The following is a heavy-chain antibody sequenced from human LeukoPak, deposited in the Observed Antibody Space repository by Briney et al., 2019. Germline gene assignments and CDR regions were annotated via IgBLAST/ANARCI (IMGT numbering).Heavy chain of an antibody. CDR2: TSSSDAGT. CDR3: AKAPVTSCRGAYCYPLHS. CDR1: GFTLSTYA. J-gene: IGHJ4*02. D-gene: IGHD2-21*01. V-gene: IGHV3-23*01. Sequence: QPGGSLRLSCAASGFTLSTYAMSWVRQTPGKGLEWVAATSSSDAGTYHADPVRGRLTISRENSKYTLYLQMNSLRAEGAAVYFCAKAPVTSCRGAYCYPLHSWGQGTLVTDSS.